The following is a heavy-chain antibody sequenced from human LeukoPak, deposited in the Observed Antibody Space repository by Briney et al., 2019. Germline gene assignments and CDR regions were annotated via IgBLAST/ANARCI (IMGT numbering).Heavy chain of an antibody. CDR2: IYTSGST. CDR3: AKGRGYYDSSGYFNY. V-gene: IGHV4-4*07. Sequence: SETLSLTCSVSGGSITGYYWNWIRQPAGKGLEWIGRIYTSGSTTYNPSLKSRVTMSLDASKNQFSLKLSSVTAADTAVYYCAKGRGYYDSSGYFNYWGQGTLVTVSS. J-gene: IGHJ4*02. CDR1: GGSITGYY. D-gene: IGHD3-22*01.